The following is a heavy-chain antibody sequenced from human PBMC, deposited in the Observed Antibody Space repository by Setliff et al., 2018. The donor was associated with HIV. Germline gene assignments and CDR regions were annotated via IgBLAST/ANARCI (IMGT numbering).Heavy chain of an antibody. CDR3: TTDSITIFGVVIHYYYYYMDV. V-gene: IGHV3-15*01. CDR1: GFTFSTAY. J-gene: IGHJ6*03. CDR2: IKSKTDGGTT. D-gene: IGHD3-3*01. Sequence: GGSLRLSCAASGFTFSTAYMSWVRQAPGKGLEWVGRIKSKTDGGTTGYAAPVKGRFTISRDDSKNTLYLQMNSLKTEDTAVYYCTTDSITIFGVVIHYYYYYMDVWGKGTTVTVSS.